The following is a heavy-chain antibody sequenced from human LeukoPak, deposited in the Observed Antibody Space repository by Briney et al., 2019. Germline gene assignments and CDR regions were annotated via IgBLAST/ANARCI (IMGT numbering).Heavy chain of an antibody. D-gene: IGHD1-1*01. CDR1: GFTFSDYY. V-gene: IGHV3-11*01. CDR2: ITSSGSTI. CDR3: TRSPTGTLGAFDI. J-gene: IGHJ3*02. Sequence: GSLRLSCAASGFTFSDYYMSWIRQAPGRGLEWVSYITSSGSTIYYADSVKGRFTISRDNAKNSLYLQMNSLRAEDTAVYYCTRSPTGTLGAFDIWGQGTMVTVSS.